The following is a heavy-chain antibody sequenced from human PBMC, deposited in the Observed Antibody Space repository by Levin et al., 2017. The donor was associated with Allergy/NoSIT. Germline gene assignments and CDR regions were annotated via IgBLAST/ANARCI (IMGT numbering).Heavy chain of an antibody. CDR3: AKGGDMDV. D-gene: IGHD3-16*01. CDR1: GFSFSAFG. Sequence: SCVASGFSFSAFGIHWVRQAPGKGLEWVTLITSDGGHQFYADSVKGRFTVSRDNSINTLFLHVNSLRVDDTAVYYCAKGGDMDVWGQGTTVTVSS. J-gene: IGHJ6*02. CDR2: ITSDGGHQ. V-gene: IGHV3-30*18.